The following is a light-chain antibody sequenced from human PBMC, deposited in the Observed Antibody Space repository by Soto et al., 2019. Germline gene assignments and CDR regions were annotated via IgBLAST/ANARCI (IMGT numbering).Light chain of an antibody. V-gene: IGKV1-8*01. CDR3: QQSYSYPRT. Sequence: RTPSPWEPSASVREGVTVACRASQGINSYLAWYQQNPGKAPKVLMYDASTLQSGVPSRFSGSGSGTDFTLTISCLHSEDFATYYCQQSYSYPRTFGQGTKVDIK. CDR2: DAS. CDR1: QGINSY. J-gene: IGKJ1*01.